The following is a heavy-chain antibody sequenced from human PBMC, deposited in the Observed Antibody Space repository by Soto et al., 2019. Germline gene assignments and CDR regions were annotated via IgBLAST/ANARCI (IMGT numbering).Heavy chain of an antibody. CDR1: GGTFSSYA. CDR3: ARDQSKYYYYYYGMDV. Sequence: PSVKVSCKASGGTFSSYAISWVRQAPGQGLEWMGGIIPIFGTANYAQKFQGRVTITADESTSTAYMELSSLRSEDTAVYYCARDQSKYYYYYYGMDVWGQGTTVTVSS. V-gene: IGHV1-69*13. CDR2: IIPIFGTA. J-gene: IGHJ6*02.